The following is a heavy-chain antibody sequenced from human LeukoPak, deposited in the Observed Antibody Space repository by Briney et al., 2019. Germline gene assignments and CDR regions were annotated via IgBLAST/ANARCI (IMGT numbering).Heavy chain of an antibody. CDR1: GGTFSNYA. CDR2: ISAYNGNT. J-gene: IGHJ4*02. CDR3: ARDQGMVAASNY. D-gene: IGHD2-15*01. V-gene: IGHV1-18*01. Sequence: ASVKVSCKASGGTFSNYAISWVRQAPGQGLEWMGWISAYNGNTNYAQKLQGRVTMTTDTSTSTAYMELRSLRSDDTAVYYCARDQGMVAASNYWGQGTLVTVSS.